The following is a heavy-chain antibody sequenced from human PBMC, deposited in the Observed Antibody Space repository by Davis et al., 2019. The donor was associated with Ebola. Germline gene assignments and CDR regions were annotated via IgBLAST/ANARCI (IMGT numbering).Heavy chain of an antibody. CDR2: ISAYNGNT. V-gene: IGHV1-18*01. D-gene: IGHD1-20*01. J-gene: IGHJ4*02. CDR1: GYTFTSYG. CDR3: ARAEYNWNYFAY. Sequence: ASVKVSCKASGYTFTSYGISWVRQAPGQGLEWMGWISAYNGNTNYAQKLQSRVTMTTDTSTSTAYMELRSLRSDDTAVYYCARAEYNWNYFAYWGQGTLVTVSS.